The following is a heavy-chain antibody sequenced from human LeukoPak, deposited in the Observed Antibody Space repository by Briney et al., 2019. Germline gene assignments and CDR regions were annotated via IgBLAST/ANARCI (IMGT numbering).Heavy chain of an antibody. J-gene: IGHJ4*02. D-gene: IGHD3-22*01. V-gene: IGHV4-30-4*01. CDR3: AREILSDSSGYFDH. CDR1: GGSISSGDYY. Sequence: SQTLSLTCTVSGGSISSGDYYWSWIRQPPGKSLEWIGYIYYSGSTYYNPSLKSRVTISVDTSKNQFSLKLSSVTAADTAVYYCAREILSDSSGYFDHWGQGTLVTVSS. CDR2: IYYSGST.